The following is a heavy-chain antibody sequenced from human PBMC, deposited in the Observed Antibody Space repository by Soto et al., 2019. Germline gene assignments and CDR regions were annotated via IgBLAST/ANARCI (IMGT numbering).Heavy chain of an antibody. V-gene: IGHV3-72*01. CDR2: TRNKANSYTT. Sequence: PWGSLRLSCAASGFTFSDHYMDWVRQAPGKGLEWVGRTRNKANSYTTEYAASVKGRFTISRDDSKNSLYLQMNSLKTEDTAVYYCARVPVYGSGSYYIYHDAFDIWGQGTMV. D-gene: IGHD3-10*01. CDR3: ARVPVYGSGSYYIYHDAFDI. CDR1: GFTFSDHY. J-gene: IGHJ3*02.